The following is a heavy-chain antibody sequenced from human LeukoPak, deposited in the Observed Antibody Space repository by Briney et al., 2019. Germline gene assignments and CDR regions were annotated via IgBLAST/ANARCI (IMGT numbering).Heavy chain of an antibody. CDR2: IYYSGST. J-gene: IGHJ5*02. D-gene: IGHD3-16*01. CDR1: GGSINSGGYY. V-gene: IGHV4-31*03. Sequence: SETLSLTCTVSGGSINSGGYYWSWIRQHPGKGLEWIGYIYYSGSTYYNLSLKSRVSISVDTSKNQFSLKLSSVTAADTAVYYCARSGFEFDPWGQGTLVTVSS. CDR3: ARSGFEFDP.